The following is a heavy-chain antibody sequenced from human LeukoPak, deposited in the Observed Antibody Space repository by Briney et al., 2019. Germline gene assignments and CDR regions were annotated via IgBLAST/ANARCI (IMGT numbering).Heavy chain of an antibody. D-gene: IGHD3-3*01. V-gene: IGHV4-39*01. CDR1: GGSISISSYY. CDR3: ARGDPLRFLEWLGDY. J-gene: IGHJ4*02. Sequence: SETLSLTCTVSGGSISISSYYWAWIRQPPGKGLEWIASMYYSGTTYYNPSLKSRVTISVDTSKNQFSLKLTSVTAADTAVYYCARGDPLRFLEWLGDYWGQGTLVTVSS. CDR2: MYYSGTT.